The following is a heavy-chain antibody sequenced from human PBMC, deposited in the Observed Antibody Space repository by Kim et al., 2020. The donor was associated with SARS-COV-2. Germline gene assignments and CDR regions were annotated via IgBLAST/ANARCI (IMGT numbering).Heavy chain of an antibody. CDR1: GFTFSSYA. J-gene: IGHJ4*02. CDR3: AKDRIAVAGPLLLGWVRDFDY. D-gene: IGHD6-19*01. V-gene: IGHV3-33*06. Sequence: GGSLRLSCAASGFTFSSYAMHWVRQAPGKGLEWVAVIWYDGSNKYYADSVKGRFTISRDNSKNTLYLQMNSLRAEDTAVYYCAKDRIAVAGPLLLGWVRDFDYWGQGTLVTVSS. CDR2: IWYDGSNK.